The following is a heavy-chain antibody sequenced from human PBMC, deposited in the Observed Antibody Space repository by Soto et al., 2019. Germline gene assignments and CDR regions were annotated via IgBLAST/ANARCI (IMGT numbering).Heavy chain of an antibody. CDR3: ARDTKIPAHAIHDGR. J-gene: IGHJ4*02. CDR1: GYTFTDYF. D-gene: IGHD2-2*01. Sequence: VDMVQSGAEVKKPGASVRVSCKASGYTFTDYFIHCVRQAPGRGLAWMGWINPNSGGTNYAQKFQGRVTMTRYTSITTVYLDLRRLRSDDTATYYCARDTKIPAHAIHDGRWCQGNLVTVSS. CDR2: INPNSGGT. V-gene: IGHV1-2*02.